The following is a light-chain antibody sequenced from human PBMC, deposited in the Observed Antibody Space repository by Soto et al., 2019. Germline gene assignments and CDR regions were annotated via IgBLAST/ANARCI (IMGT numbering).Light chain of an antibody. Sequence: EIVMTQSQATLSVSPGERATLSCRASQSVSSNLAWYQQKPGQAPSLLIYGASTRATGIPARFSGSGSGTDFTLTISSLQSEDFAVYYCQQYNNWSRTFGQGTKVEIK. J-gene: IGKJ1*01. V-gene: IGKV3-15*01. CDR1: QSVSSN. CDR2: GAS. CDR3: QQYNNWSRT.